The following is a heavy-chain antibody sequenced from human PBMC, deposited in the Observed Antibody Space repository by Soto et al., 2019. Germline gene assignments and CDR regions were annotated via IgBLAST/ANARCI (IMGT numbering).Heavy chain of an antibody. Sequence: PGGSLRLSCAASGFTFSSYGMHWVRQAPGKGLEWVAVISYDGSNKYYADSVKGRFTISRDNSKNTLYLQMNSLRAEDTAVYYCAKSTLEWLFGDYYYMDVWGKGTTVTVSS. CDR1: GFTFSSYG. D-gene: IGHD3-3*01. V-gene: IGHV3-30*18. CDR3: AKSTLEWLFGDYYYMDV. CDR2: ISYDGSNK. J-gene: IGHJ6*03.